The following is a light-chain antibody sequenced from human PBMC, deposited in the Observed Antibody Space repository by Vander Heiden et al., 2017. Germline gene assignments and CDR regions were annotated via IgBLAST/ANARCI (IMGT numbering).Light chain of an antibody. Sequence: DLQMTQSPSSLSASVGDRVTITCRASQSISSYLNWYQQKPGKAPKLLIYAASSLQSGVPSRFSGSGSGTEFTLTISSLQPEDFATYYCQQSDSTPYTFGHGTKLEIK. CDR2: AAS. CDR3: QQSDSTPYT. J-gene: IGKJ2*01. V-gene: IGKV1-39*01. CDR1: QSISSY.